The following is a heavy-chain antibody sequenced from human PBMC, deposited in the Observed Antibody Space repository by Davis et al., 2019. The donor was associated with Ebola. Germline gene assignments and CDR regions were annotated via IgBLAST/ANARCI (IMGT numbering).Heavy chain of an antibody. D-gene: IGHD2-2*01. J-gene: IGHJ6*04. CDR3: ARLLVVPAAMRGYYYYYGMDV. CDR1: TFSSYA. Sequence: TFSSYAMSWVRQAPGKGLEWIGSIYYSGSTYYNPSLKSRVTISVDTSKNQFSLKLSSVTAADTAVYYCARLLVVPAAMRGYYYYYGMDVWGKGTTVTVSS. CDR2: IYYSGST. V-gene: IGHV4-39*01.